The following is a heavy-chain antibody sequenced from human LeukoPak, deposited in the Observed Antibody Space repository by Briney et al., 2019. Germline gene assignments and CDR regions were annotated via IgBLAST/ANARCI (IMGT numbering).Heavy chain of an antibody. J-gene: IGHJ4*02. D-gene: IGHD6-19*01. CDR2: LWYEGSNK. V-gene: IGHV3-33*04. Sequence: GRSVRLFCAAWGFPFRSQGTLGAPHPRGRARVYVAVLWYEGSNKQYADSVKGRHTISRDNSKNTLSLQMSSLTAEDTAAYYCARIRYSSGCYRVDYWGQGTLVTVSS. CDR1: GFPFRSQG. CDR3: ARIRYSSGCYRVDY.